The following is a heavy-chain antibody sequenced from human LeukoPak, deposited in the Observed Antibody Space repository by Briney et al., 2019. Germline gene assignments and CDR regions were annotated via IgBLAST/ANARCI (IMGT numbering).Heavy chain of an antibody. Sequence: SETLSLTCTVSGGSISIYSWSWIRQPAGKGLEWIGRIYASGSTTYNPSLKGRVTMSVDTSKNQFSLKLSSVTAADTAVYYCARDSTVTTSKNYFYYYMDVWGKGTTVTVSS. CDR1: GGSISIYS. J-gene: IGHJ6*03. CDR3: ARDSTVTTSKNYFYYYMDV. CDR2: IYASGST. V-gene: IGHV4-4*07. D-gene: IGHD4-11*01.